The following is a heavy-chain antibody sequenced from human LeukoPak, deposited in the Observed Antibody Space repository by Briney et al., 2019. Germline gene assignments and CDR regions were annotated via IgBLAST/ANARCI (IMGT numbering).Heavy chain of an antibody. J-gene: IGHJ4*02. D-gene: IGHD2-15*01. CDR3: AKDPRSHCSGGSCCPDY. CDR2: ISGSGGST. CDR1: GFTFSSYA. V-gene: IGHV3-23*01. Sequence: GGSLRLSCAASGFTFSSYAMSWVRQAPGKGLEWVSAISGSGGSTYYADSVKGRFTISRDNSKNTLYLQMNSLRAEDTAVYYCAKDPRSHCSGGSCCPDYWGQGTLVTVSS.